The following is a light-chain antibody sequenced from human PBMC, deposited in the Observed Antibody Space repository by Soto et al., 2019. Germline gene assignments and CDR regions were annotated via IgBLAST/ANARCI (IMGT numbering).Light chain of an antibody. J-gene: IGLJ1*01. V-gene: IGLV2-23*03. CDR2: EGS. Sequence: QSVLTQPASVSGSPGQSITISCTGTSSDVGSYNLVSWYQQHPGKAPKLMIYEGSKRPSGVSNRFSGSKSGKTASLTNTELQAEDEADYYCSSYAVSSTVFGTGTKVTVL. CDR3: SSYAVSSTV. CDR1: SSDVGSYNL.